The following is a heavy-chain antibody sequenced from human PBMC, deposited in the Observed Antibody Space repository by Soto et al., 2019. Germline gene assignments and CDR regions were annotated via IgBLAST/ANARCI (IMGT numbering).Heavy chain of an antibody. J-gene: IGHJ4*02. CDR1: GFSLTTSGVG. Sequence: QITLNESGPTVVRPTETLTLTCRFSGFSLTTSGVGVGWIRQSPGKAPEWLALIYWDDDKRYSASLTSRLTITQDTSSNQVALTVSDLDLSHKATYYCAHRVLRTVFGLVTTSAIYFDFWGQGTPVAVSS. D-gene: IGHD3-3*01. CDR3: AHRVLRTVFGLVTTSAIYFDF. V-gene: IGHV2-5*02. CDR2: IYWDDDK.